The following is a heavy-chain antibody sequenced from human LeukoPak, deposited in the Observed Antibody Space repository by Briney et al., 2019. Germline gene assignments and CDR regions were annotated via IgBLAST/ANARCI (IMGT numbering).Heavy chain of an antibody. J-gene: IGHJ3*02. Sequence: GGPLSFSCKASGFVFGDYYMNGIGQPPGRGLDGFSYISSGTINHSNYADSVKGRFTISRDNARNSLYLQMNSLRGEDTAVYYCARTQLDLDGFDIWGQGTTVTVSS. D-gene: IGHD1-1*01. V-gene: IGHV3-11*06. CDR3: ARTQLDLDGFDI. CDR2: ISSGTINHS. CDR1: GFVFGDYY.